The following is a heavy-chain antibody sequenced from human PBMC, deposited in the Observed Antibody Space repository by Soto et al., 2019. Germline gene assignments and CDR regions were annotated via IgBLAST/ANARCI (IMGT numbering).Heavy chain of an antibody. Sequence: QVQLVQSGAEVKKPGASVKVSCKASGYTFTGYYIHWVRQAPGHELEWMGWTRPDTYNTDFAREFQGRFTMTGDTSISTDYIELSSLRTDDTAVYYTARGAIATADKPSGMDVWGQGTTVTVSS. CDR2: TRPDTYNT. CDR3: ARGAIATADKPSGMDV. D-gene: IGHD6-25*01. J-gene: IGHJ6*02. V-gene: IGHV1-2*02. CDR1: GYTFTGYY.